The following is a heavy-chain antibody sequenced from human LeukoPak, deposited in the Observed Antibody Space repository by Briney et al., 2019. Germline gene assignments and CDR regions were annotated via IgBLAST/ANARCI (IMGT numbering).Heavy chain of an antibody. V-gene: IGHV4-34*01. CDR2: SNHSGST. D-gene: IGHD4/OR15-4a*01. Sequence: SETLSLTCAVYGGSFSSYYWSWIRQPPGKGLEWIGESNHSGSTNYNPSPKSRGSISVETSKTQFSLTLSSVTAAATAGYYCARGRGALQGYYFDYWGQGTLVTVSS. CDR1: GGSFSSYY. CDR3: ARGRGALQGYYFDY. J-gene: IGHJ4*02.